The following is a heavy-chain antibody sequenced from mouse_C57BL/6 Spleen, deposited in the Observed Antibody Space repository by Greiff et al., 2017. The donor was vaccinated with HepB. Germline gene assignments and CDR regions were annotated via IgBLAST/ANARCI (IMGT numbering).Heavy chain of an antibody. Sequence: LQESGAELVRPGASVTLSCKASGYTFTDYEMHWVKQTPVHGLEWIGAIDPETGGTAYNQKFKGKAILTADKSSSTAYMELRSLTSEDSAVYYCTVVADYWGQGTTLTVSS. V-gene: IGHV1-15*01. CDR3: TVVADY. J-gene: IGHJ2*01. CDR1: GYTFTDYE. D-gene: IGHD1-1*01. CDR2: IDPETGGT.